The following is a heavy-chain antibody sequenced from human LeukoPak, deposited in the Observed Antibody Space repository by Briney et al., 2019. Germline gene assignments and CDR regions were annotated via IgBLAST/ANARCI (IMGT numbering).Heavy chain of an antibody. CDR1: GGSFSGYY. Sequence: KSSETLSLTCAVYGGSFSGYYWNWIRQPPGKGLEWIGEISHSGSTNYNLSLKSRVTISVDTSKNQFSLKLTSVTAADTAVYYCARGLEVAGPEGYWGQGTLVTVSS. CDR3: ARGLEVAGPEGY. J-gene: IGHJ4*02. V-gene: IGHV4-34*01. CDR2: ISHSGST. D-gene: IGHD6-19*01.